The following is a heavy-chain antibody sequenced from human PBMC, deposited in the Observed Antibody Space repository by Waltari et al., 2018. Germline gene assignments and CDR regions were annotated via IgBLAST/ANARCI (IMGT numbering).Heavy chain of an antibody. J-gene: IGHJ3*01. CDR2: IIPIFGTP. Sequence: QVHLVPSGAEVKKPGSSVRVSCKASGGTFSRDAFNWVRQAPGQGLEWMGGIIPIFGTPIYAQKFQGRVTITADTSTTTAYMELSSLRFEDTAVYYCARDPKGTTVMYDAFDLWGQGTMVSVSS. CDR1: GGTFSRDA. V-gene: IGHV1-69*14. CDR3: ARDPKGTTVMYDAFDL. D-gene: IGHD4-17*01.